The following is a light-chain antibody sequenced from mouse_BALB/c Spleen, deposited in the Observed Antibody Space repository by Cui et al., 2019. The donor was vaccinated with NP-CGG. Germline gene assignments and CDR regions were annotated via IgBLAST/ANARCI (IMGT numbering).Light chain of an antibody. CDR3: ALWYSNHWV. CDR2: GTN. J-gene: IGLJ1*01. CDR1: TGAVTTSNY. Sequence: QAVVTPEYSLLTSPGETVTLTCRSSTGAVTTSNYANWVQEKPDHLFTGLIGGTNNRAPGVPARFSGSLIGDKAALTITGAQTEDEAIYFCALWYSNHWVFGGGTKLTVL. V-gene: IGLV1*01.